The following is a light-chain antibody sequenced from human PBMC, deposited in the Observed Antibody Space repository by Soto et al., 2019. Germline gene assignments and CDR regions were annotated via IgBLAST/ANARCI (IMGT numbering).Light chain of an antibody. J-gene: IGKJ1*01. Sequence: DIQMTQSPSTLSASVGDRVTITCRASQSITIWLAWYQQKPGKAPKLLIFDASSLESGVPSRFSGSGSGTEFTFTISSLQPDDFATYYCQQYNSYSWTFGQGTKVDIK. CDR2: DAS. V-gene: IGKV1-5*01. CDR1: QSITIW. CDR3: QQYNSYSWT.